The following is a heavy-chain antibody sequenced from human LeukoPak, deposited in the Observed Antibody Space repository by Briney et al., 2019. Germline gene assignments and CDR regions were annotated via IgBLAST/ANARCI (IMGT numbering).Heavy chain of an antibody. CDR2: VHLDGRT. Sequence: KSSETLSLTCGVSGGSVINTNWWTWVRQPPGKGLEWIGEVHLDGRTNYNPSLESRLTISVDVSENQVSMKLTSVTAAATAVHYFAREGGFYRPINYSGQGTLVTVSS. V-gene: IGHV4-4*02. CDR1: GGSVINTNW. J-gene: IGHJ4*02. D-gene: IGHD3-3*01. CDR3: AREGGFYRPINY.